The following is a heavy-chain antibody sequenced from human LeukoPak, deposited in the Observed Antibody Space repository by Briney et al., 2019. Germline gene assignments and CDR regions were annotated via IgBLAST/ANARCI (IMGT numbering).Heavy chain of an antibody. CDR1: GLTFDDYA. CDR3: ATSWGPDTSAFRWGRDGMDV. V-gene: IGHV3-23*01. J-gene: IGHJ6*02. D-gene: IGHD3-16*01. Sequence: GGSLRLSCAVFGLTFDDYAMSWVRQAPGRGLEWVSAISKSGGHTYYTPSAKGRFTIYRDNSKNTQYLQMNSLRAEDTAVYYCATSWGPDTSAFRWGRDGMDVWGQGTTVIVSS. CDR2: ISKSGGHT.